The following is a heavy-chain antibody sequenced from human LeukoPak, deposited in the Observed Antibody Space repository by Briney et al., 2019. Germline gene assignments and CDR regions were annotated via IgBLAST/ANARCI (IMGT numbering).Heavy chain of an antibody. Sequence: SETLSLICTVSGGSISSYYWSWIRQPAGKGLEWIGRIYTSGSTNYNPSLKSRVTMSVDTSKNQFSLKLSSVTAADTAVYYCARDRVYGRIAVACSRAYYFDYFGQGTLVTVSS. V-gene: IGHV4-4*07. J-gene: IGHJ4*02. CDR2: IYTSGST. CDR1: GGSISSYY. CDR3: ARDRVYGRIAVACSRAYYFDY. D-gene: IGHD6-19*01.